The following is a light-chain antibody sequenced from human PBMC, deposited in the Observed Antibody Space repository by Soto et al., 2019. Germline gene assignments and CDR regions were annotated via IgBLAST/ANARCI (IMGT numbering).Light chain of an antibody. CDR3: PQSYSTPYT. Sequence: DIQMTQSPSSLSASAGDRVTITCRASQSISSYLNWYQQKPEQAPKLLIYAASSLQSGVPSRFSGSGSGTDFTLTISSLQPEDFATYYCPQSYSTPYTFGQWTKLEIK. CDR2: AAS. CDR1: QSISSY. J-gene: IGKJ2*01. V-gene: IGKV1-39*01.